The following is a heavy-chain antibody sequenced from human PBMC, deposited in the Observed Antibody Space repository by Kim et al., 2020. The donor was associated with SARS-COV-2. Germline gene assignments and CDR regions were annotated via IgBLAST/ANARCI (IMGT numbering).Heavy chain of an antibody. V-gene: IGHV3-33*01. Sequence: GGSLRLSCAASGFTFSSYGMHWVRQAPGKGLEWVAVIWYDGSNKYYADSVKGRFTISRDNSKNTLYLQMNSLRAEDTAVYYCARAPGDIVVVPAASEFDYWGQGTLVTVSS. J-gene: IGHJ4*02. CDR3: ARAPGDIVVVPAASEFDY. CDR2: IWYDGSNK. CDR1: GFTFSSYG. D-gene: IGHD2-2*01.